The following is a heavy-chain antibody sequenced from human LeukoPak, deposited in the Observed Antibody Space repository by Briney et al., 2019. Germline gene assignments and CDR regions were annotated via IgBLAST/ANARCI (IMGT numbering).Heavy chain of an antibody. J-gene: IGHJ4*02. Sequence: GGSLRLSCVAPGITFTNYWMHWVRRAPGKGLEWVSHITMDGTTTTYADSVKGRFTISRDNPKNTVYLQMNNLRAEDTAVYYCATDDYRGLGYWGQGTLVSVSS. V-gene: IGHV3-74*01. CDR1: GITFTNYW. D-gene: IGHD4-11*01. CDR3: ATDDYRGLGY. CDR2: ITMDGTTT.